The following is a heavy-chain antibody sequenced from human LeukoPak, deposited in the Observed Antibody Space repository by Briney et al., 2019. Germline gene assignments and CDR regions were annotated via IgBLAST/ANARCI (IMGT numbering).Heavy chain of an antibody. D-gene: IGHD6-19*01. CDR1: GFIVSSHF. CDR3: ARSSSGWHDY. Sequence: GGSLRLSCAASGFIVSSHFMCWVRQARGKGLEWVSVIYVDGSTYYADSVKGRFTISRDNSKNTLLLQMNSLRADDTAVYYCARSSSGWHDYWGQGTLVNVSS. CDR2: IYVDGST. J-gene: IGHJ4*02. V-gene: IGHV3-53*01.